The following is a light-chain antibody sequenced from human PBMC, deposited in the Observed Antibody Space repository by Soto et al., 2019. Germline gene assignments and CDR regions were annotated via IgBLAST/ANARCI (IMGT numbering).Light chain of an antibody. Sequence: DIQMTQSPSSLSASVGDRVTITCRASQGISNYLAWYQQKPGKVPKLLIYSASTLQSGVPSRFSGSGSGTDFNLTISSLEPEDVASYYCQHYNNAPYTFGQGTKLEIK. CDR1: QGISNY. CDR2: SAS. J-gene: IGKJ2*01. CDR3: QHYNNAPYT. V-gene: IGKV1-27*01.